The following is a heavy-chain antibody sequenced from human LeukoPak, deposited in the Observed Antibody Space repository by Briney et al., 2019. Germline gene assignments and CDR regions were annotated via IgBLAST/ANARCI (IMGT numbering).Heavy chain of an antibody. CDR1: GFTFDDYA. V-gene: IGHV3-74*01. Sequence: AGGSLRLSCAASGFTFDDYAMHWVRQAPGKGLVWVSRINSDGSSTSYADSVKGRFTISRDNAMNTLYLQMNSLRAEDTAVYYCARAGVGAHDYWGQGTLVTVSS. D-gene: IGHD1-26*01. CDR3: ARAGVGAHDY. J-gene: IGHJ4*02. CDR2: INSDGSST.